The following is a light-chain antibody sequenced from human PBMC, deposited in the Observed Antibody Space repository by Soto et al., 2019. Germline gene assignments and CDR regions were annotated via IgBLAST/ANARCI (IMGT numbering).Light chain of an antibody. V-gene: IGKV1-5*03. CDR3: QQYDSFWT. CDR2: KAS. CDR1: QTISNW. Sequence: DIQMTQSPSTLSASVGDRVTITCRASQTISNWLAWYQQKPGKAPRCLSYKASSLESGVPSRFSGSESGTEFTLTISSLQPDDFATYYCQQYDSFWTFGQGTKVEIK. J-gene: IGKJ1*01.